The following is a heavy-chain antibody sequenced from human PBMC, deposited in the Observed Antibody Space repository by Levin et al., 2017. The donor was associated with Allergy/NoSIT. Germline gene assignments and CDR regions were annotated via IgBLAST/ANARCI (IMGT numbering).Heavy chain of an antibody. CDR1: GGSISSGGYS. CDR3: ARGSSSSLGDFDY. CDR2: IYHSGST. J-gene: IGHJ4*02. D-gene: IGHD6-13*01. V-gene: IGHV4-30-2*01. Sequence: SETLSLTCAVSGGSISSGGYSWSWIRQPPGTGLEWIGYIYHSGSTYYNPSLKSRVTISVDRSKNQFSLKLSSVTAADTAVYYCARGSSSSLGDFDYWGQGTLVTVSS.